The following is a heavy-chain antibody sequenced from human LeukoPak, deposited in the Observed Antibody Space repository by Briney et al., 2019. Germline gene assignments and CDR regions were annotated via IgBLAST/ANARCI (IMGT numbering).Heavy chain of an antibody. Sequence: GASVKVSCKASGYTFTGYYMHWVRQAPGQGLEWMGWINPNSGGTNYAQKFQGRVTMTRATSISTAYMELSRLRSDDTAVYYCARSYPGLPIYDFWSGYYPHIGNFDYWGQGTLVTVSS. CDR2: INPNSGGT. J-gene: IGHJ4*02. CDR1: GYTFTGYY. D-gene: IGHD3-3*01. V-gene: IGHV1-2*02. CDR3: ARSYPGLPIYDFWSGYYPHIGNFDY.